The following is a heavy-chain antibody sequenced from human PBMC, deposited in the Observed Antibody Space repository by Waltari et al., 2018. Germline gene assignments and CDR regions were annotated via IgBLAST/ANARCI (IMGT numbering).Heavy chain of an antibody. CDR1: GDSISRVGSH. Sequence: QVQLQESGPGLVKTSQTLSLTCIVSGDSISRVGSHWTWIRQTPGKGLEWVGSFSYRGTTYYNPSLKTRVTISTDTSKNQFSLKLTSVTAADTAIYYCGRAYGTDYYYYYYMDVWGKGTAVTVSS. V-gene: IGHV4-30-4*01. J-gene: IGHJ6*03. CDR2: FSYRGTT. D-gene: IGHD4-17*01. CDR3: GRAYGTDYYYYYYMDV.